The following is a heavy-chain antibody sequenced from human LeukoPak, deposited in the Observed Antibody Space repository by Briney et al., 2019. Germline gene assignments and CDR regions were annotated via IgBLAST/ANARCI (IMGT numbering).Heavy chain of an antibody. J-gene: IGHJ4*02. CDR1: GYSISSGYY. D-gene: IGHD3-3*01. Sequence: PSETLSLTCTVSGYSISSGYYWSWIRQPAGKGLEWIGRIYTSGSTYYNPSLKSRVTISVDTSKNQFSLKLSSVTAADTAVYYCASAVRAPYDFWSGYPTGRSAYYFDYWGQGTLVTVSS. CDR3: ASAVRAPYDFWSGYPTGRSAYYFDY. V-gene: IGHV4-38-2*02. CDR2: IYTSGST.